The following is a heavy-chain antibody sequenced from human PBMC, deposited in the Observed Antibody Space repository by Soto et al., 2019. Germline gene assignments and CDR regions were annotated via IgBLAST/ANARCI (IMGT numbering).Heavy chain of an antibody. Sequence: QVQLQQWGAGLLKPSETLSLTCAVYGGSFSGYYWSWIRQPPGKGLEWIGEINHSGSTNYNPSLTRLVPLSVDTYNKPLFLKMSSVTAADTAVYYCARGRQMLVFKGCYFDLWGRGPLVTVSS. J-gene: IGHJ2*01. CDR2: INHSGST. CDR1: GGSFSGYY. D-gene: IGHD6-13*01. CDR3: ARGRQMLVFKGCYFDL. V-gene: IGHV4-34*01.